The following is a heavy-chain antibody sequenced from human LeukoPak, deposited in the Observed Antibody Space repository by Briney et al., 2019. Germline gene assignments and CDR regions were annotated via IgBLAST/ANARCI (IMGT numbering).Heavy chain of an antibody. J-gene: IGHJ5*02. Sequence: SETLSLTCTVSGGSISSYYWSWIRQPPGKGLEWIGYIYYSGSTNYNPSLKSRVTISVDTSKNQLSLKLSSVTAADTAVYYCARMYGDYANWFDPWGQGTLVTVSS. V-gene: IGHV4-59*08. CDR1: GGSISSYY. CDR3: ARMYGDYANWFDP. D-gene: IGHD4-17*01. CDR2: IYYSGST.